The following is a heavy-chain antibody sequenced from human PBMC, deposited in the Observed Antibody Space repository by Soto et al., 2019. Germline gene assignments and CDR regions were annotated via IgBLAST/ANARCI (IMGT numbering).Heavy chain of an antibody. J-gene: IGHJ4*02. CDR1: GFTFSSYA. CDR2: ISSNGGST. V-gene: IGHV3-64*01. D-gene: IGHD5-18*01. CDR3: ARGYGYYFDY. Sequence: EVQLVESGGGLVQPGGSLRPSCAASGFTFSSYAMHWVRQAPGKGLEYVSVISSNGGSTDYANSVKGRFTISRDNSKNTLYLQMGSLRAEDMAVYYCARGYGYYFDYWGQGTLVTVSS.